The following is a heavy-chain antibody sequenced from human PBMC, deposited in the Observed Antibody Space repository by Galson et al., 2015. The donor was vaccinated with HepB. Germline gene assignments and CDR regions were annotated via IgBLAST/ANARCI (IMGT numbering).Heavy chain of an antibody. V-gene: IGHV3-30*18. CDR2: ISYDGSNK. CDR3: AKLPTLGDERAGYYDILTGTGL. CDR1: GFTFSSYG. J-gene: IGHJ4*02. D-gene: IGHD3-9*01. Sequence: SLRLSCAASGFTFSSYGMHWVRQAPGKGLEWVAVISYDGSNKYYADSVKGRFTISRDNSKNTLYLQMNSLRAEDTAVYYCAKLPTLGDERAGYYDILTGTGLWGQGTLVTVSS.